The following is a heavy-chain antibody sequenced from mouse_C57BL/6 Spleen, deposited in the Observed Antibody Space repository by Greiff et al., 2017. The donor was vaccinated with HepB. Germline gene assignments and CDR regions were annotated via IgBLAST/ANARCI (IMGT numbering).Heavy chain of an antibody. CDR3: ARRGGKFDSNYPAWFAY. D-gene: IGHD2-5*01. CDR2: IDPSDSET. Sequence: QVQLQQPGAELVRPGSSVKLSCKASGYTFTSYWMHWVKQRPIQGLEWIGNIDPSDSETHYNQKFKDKATLTVDKSSSTAYMQLSSLTSEDSAVYYCARRGGKFDSNYPAWFAYWGQGTLVTVSA. V-gene: IGHV1-52*01. CDR1: GYTFTSYW. J-gene: IGHJ3*01.